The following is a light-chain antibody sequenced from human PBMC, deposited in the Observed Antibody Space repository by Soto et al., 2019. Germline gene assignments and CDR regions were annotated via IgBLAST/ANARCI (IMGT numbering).Light chain of an antibody. V-gene: IGLV1-36*01. Sequence: QSVLTQPPSVSEAPRQRVTISCSGSSSNIGNNAVKWYQQLPGKAPKLLIYYDDLLPSGVSDRFSGSKSGTSASLAISGLQSEDEADSYCAAWDDSLKAWVFGGGTKLTVL. CDR2: YDD. J-gene: IGLJ3*02. CDR3: AAWDDSLKAWV. CDR1: SSNIGNNA.